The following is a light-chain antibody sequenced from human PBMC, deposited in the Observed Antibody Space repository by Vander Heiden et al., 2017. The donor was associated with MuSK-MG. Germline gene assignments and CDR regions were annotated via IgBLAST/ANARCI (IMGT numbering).Light chain of an antibody. V-gene: IGLV2-14*03. CDR1: SSYVGGYNS. CDR3: SSYTSSSTLEVV. CDR2: DVS. J-gene: IGLJ2*01. Sequence: QSALTQPASVSGSPGQSITISCTGTSSYVGGYNSVSWYQQHPGKAPKLMIYDVSNRPSGVSSRFSGAKSGNTASLTISGLQAEDEADYYCSSYTSSSTLEVVFGGGTKLTVL.